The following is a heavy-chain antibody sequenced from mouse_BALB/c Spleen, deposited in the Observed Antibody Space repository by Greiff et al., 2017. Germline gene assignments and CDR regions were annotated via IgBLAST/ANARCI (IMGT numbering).Heavy chain of an antibody. CDR3: TRGGSSGY. CDR2: IYPSDSYT. J-gene: IGHJ2*01. CDR1: GYTFTSYW. D-gene: IGHD1-1*01. Sequence: VQLQQSGPELVKPGASVKMSCKASGYTFTSYWINWVKQRPGQGLEWIGNIYPSDSYTNYNQKFKDKATLTVDKSSSTAYMQLSSPTSEDSAVYYCTRGGSSGYWGQGTTLTVSS. V-gene: IGHV1S126*01.